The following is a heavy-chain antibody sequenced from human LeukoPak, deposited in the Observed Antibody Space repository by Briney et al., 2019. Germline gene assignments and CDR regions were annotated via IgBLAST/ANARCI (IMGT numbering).Heavy chain of an antibody. CDR3: AKANCYYGSGSYSFDY. V-gene: IGHV3-23*01. CDR1: GFTFSSYA. J-gene: IGHJ4*02. Sequence: PGGSLRLSCAASGFTFSSYAMSWARKAPGKGLEWVSAISGSGGSTYYADSVKGRFTISRDNSKNTLYLQMNSLRADDTAVYYCAKANCYYGSGSYSFDYWGQGTLVTVSS. D-gene: IGHD3-10*01. CDR2: ISGSGGST.